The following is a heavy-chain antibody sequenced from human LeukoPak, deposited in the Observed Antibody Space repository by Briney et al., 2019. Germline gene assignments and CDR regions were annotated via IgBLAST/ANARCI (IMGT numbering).Heavy chain of an antibody. D-gene: IGHD6-13*01. Sequence: SETLSLTCAVYGGSFSGYYWSWIRQPPGKGLEWIGEINHSGSTNYNPSLKSRVTISVDTSKNQFSLKLSSVTAADTAVYYCARLGSSWFVDYWGQGTLVTVS. CDR2: INHSGST. CDR1: GGSFSGYY. CDR3: ARLGSSWFVDY. J-gene: IGHJ4*02. V-gene: IGHV4-34*01.